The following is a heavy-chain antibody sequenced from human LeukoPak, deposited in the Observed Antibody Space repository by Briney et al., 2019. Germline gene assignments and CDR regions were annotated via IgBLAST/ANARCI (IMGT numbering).Heavy chain of an antibody. Sequence: ASVKVSCKASGYTFTSYDINWVRQATGQGLEWMGWMYPNSGNTGYAQKFQGRVTMTRNTSISTAYMELSSLRSEDTAVYYCARIGTRYSYGYGRNWFDPWGQGTLVTVSS. CDR2: MYPNSGNT. D-gene: IGHD5-18*01. J-gene: IGHJ5*02. CDR1: GYTFTSYD. CDR3: ARIGTRYSYGYGRNWFDP. V-gene: IGHV1-8*01.